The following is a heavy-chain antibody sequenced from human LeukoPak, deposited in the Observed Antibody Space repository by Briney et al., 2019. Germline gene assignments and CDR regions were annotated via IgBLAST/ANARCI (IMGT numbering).Heavy chain of an antibody. Sequence: GGSLRLSCAASGFTFDDYGMSWVRQAPGKGLEWVSGMNWNGGSTGYADSVKGRFTISRDNAKNSLYLQMNSLRAEDTALYYCARDNDYYYYMDVWGKGTTVTVSS. V-gene: IGHV3-20*04. CDR3: ARDNDYYYYMDV. CDR2: MNWNGGST. J-gene: IGHJ6*03. D-gene: IGHD2-8*01. CDR1: GFTFDDYG.